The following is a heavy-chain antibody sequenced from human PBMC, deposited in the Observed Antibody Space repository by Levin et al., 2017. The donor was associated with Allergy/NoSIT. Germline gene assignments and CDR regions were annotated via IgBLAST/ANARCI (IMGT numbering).Heavy chain of an antibody. CDR2: IYYSGST. J-gene: IGHJ4*02. Sequence: SETLSLTCTVSGGSINSYYWSWIRQPPGKGLEWIGSIYYSGSTNYNPSLKSRVTMSVDTSKNQFHLKLNSVTAADTAVYFCAKMSYGSDSGGFHYWGQGTLVTVSS. V-gene: IGHV4-59*08. D-gene: IGHD4-23*01. CDR1: GGSINSYY. CDR3: AKMSYGSDSGGFHY.